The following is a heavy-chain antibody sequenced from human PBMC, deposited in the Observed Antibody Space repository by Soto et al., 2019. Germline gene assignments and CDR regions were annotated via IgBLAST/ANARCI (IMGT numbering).Heavy chain of an antibody. CDR1: GVSVSSAFYY. Sequence: QVQLQESGPGLAKPSETLSLTCTVSGVSVSSAFYYWSWIRQAPGKELEWIGYIFYTGSANYNPSLKSRVTLSIDPSRNQFSLRLDSVTAADTAVYYCARDGEGAMAGAFNIWGQGTMVTVSS. D-gene: IGHD6-19*01. V-gene: IGHV4-61*01. J-gene: IGHJ3*02. CDR3: ARDGEGAMAGAFNI. CDR2: IFYTGSA.